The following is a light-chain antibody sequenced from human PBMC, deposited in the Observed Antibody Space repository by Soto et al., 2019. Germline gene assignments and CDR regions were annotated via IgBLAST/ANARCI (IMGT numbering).Light chain of an antibody. Sequence: DLQMTQSPSSLSASVGDRVTITCRASQSISSYLNWYQQKAGNAPKLLIYDASSSQSGVPSRFSGSGSGTDFTLTISSLQPEDFATYYCQQSYSTPPSFGQGTKVEIK. V-gene: IGKV1-39*01. J-gene: IGKJ1*01. CDR1: QSISSY. CDR3: QQSYSTPPS. CDR2: DAS.